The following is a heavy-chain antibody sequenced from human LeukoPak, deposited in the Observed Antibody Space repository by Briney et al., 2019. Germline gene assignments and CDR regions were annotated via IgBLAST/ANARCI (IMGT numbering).Heavy chain of an antibody. D-gene: IGHD3-10*01. J-gene: IGHJ4*02. V-gene: IGHV4-34*01. CDR2: INHSGST. Sequence: PSETLSLTCAVYGGSFSGYYWSWIRQPPGKGPEWIGEINHSGSTNYNPSLKSRVTISVDTSKNQFSLKLSSVTAADTAVYYCARGHYYGSGSYHYWGQGTLVTVSS. CDR1: GGSFSGYY. CDR3: ARGHYYGSGSYHY.